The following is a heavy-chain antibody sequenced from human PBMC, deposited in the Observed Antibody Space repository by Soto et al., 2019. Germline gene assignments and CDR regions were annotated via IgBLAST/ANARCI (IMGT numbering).Heavy chain of an antibody. CDR3: ARRVEYSSSFWFDP. J-gene: IGHJ5*02. Sequence: SETLSLTCTVSGGSISSGGYYWSWIRQHPGKGLEWIGYIYYSGSTYYNPSLKSRVTISVDTSKNQFSLKLSSVTAADTAVYYCARRVEYSSSFWFDPWGQGTLVTSPQ. V-gene: IGHV4-31*03. CDR1: GGSISSGGYY. D-gene: IGHD6-6*01. CDR2: IYYSGST.